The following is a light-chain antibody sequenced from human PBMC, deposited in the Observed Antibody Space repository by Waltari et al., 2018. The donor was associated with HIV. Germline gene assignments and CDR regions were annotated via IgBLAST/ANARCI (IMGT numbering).Light chain of an antibody. CDR3: ASWDDRLSGWV. V-gene: IGLV1-44*01. CDR1: SSNIGSNT. J-gene: IGLJ3*02. Sequence: QSVLTQPPSASGTPGQRVTISCSGSSSNIGSNTVNWYQQVPRTAPKLLIYSNKQRPSGVPDRFSGSKSGTSASLAISGLQSEDEVDYFCASWDDRLSGWVFGGGTKLTVL. CDR2: SNK.